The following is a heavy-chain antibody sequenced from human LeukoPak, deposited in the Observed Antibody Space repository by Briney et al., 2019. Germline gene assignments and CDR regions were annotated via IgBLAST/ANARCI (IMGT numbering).Heavy chain of an antibody. V-gene: IGHV3-48*04. D-gene: IGHD3-10*01. CDR1: GFTFSSYG. Sequence: GGSLRLSCAASGFTFSSYGMSWVRQAPGKGLEWVSYISSSGSTIYYADSVKGRFTISRDNAKNSLYLQMNSLRAEDTAVYYCARGGVLWFGELSHFDYWGQGTLVTVSS. CDR2: ISSSGSTI. CDR3: ARGGVLWFGELSHFDY. J-gene: IGHJ4*02.